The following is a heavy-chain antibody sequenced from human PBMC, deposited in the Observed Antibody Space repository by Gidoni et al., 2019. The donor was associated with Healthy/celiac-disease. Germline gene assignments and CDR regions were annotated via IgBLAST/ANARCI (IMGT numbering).Heavy chain of an antibody. V-gene: IGHV4-39*01. CDR2: IYYSGST. D-gene: IGHD6-6*01. Sequence: QLQLQESGPGLVKPSETLSLTCTVSGGSIRSSSYYWGWIRQPPGKGLEWIGSIYYSGSTYYNPSLKSRVTISVDTSKNQFSLKLSSVTAADTAVYYCARHAYSSSYNWFDPWGQGTLVTVSS. J-gene: IGHJ5*02. CDR3: ARHAYSSSYNWFDP. CDR1: GGSIRSSSYY.